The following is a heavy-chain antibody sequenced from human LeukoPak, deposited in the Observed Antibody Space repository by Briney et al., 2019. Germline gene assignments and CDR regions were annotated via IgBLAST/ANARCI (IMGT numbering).Heavy chain of an antibody. Sequence: ASVKVSCKASGYTCTSYGISWVRQAPGQGLEWMGWISAYNGNTNYARKLQGRVTMTTDTSTSTAYMELRSLRSDDTAVYYCARDAYSYGLVYFDYWGQGTLVTVSS. CDR2: ISAYNGNT. CDR1: GYTCTSYG. V-gene: IGHV1-18*01. CDR3: ARDAYSYGLVYFDY. D-gene: IGHD5-18*01. J-gene: IGHJ4*02.